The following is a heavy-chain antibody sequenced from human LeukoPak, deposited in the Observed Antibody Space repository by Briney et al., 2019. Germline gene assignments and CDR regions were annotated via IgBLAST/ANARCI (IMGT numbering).Heavy chain of an antibody. CDR3: TRNLGYCSSTSCYAFDY. Sequence: PGGSLRLSCAASGFTFSGSAMHWVRQASGKGLEWVGRIRSKANRYASAYAASVKGRFTIFRDDSKNTAYLQMNSLKTEDTAVYYCTRNLGYCSSTSCYAFDYWGQGTLVTVSS. V-gene: IGHV3-73*01. CDR2: IRSKANRYAS. D-gene: IGHD2-2*01. CDR1: GFTFSGSA. J-gene: IGHJ4*02.